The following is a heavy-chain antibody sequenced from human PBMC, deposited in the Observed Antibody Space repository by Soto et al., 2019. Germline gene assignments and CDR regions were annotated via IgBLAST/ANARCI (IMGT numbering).Heavy chain of an antibody. J-gene: IGHJ4*02. CDR2: ISYDGSNK. Sequence: GGSLRLSCAASGFTFSSYAMHWVRQAPGKGLGWVAVISYDGSNKYYADSVKGRFTISRDNSKNTLYLQMNSLRAEDTAVYYCARDLKDYGDYYFDSGGQEPLVTVSS. V-gene: IGHV3-30-3*01. D-gene: IGHD4-17*01. CDR3: ARDLKDYGDYYFDS. CDR1: GFTFSSYA.